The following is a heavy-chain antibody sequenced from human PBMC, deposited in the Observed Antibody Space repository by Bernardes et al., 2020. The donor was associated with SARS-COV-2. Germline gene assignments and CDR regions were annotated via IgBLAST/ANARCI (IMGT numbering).Heavy chain of an antibody. CDR2: ISWNSGNI. CDR1: GFTFDERA. Sequence: GGSLRLSCAASGFTFDERAMHWVRQAPGKGLEWVSGISWNSGNIGYADSVKGRFTISRDNAKNSLYLQMNSLRAEDTALYFCAKDRWREFGYSSGVVWFDPWGQGTLVTVSS. CDR3: AKDRWREFGYSSGVVWFDP. V-gene: IGHV3-9*01. D-gene: IGHD2-15*01. J-gene: IGHJ5*02.